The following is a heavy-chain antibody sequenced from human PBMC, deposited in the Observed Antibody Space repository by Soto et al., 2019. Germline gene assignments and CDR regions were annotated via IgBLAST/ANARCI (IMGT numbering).Heavy chain of an antibody. Sequence: GASVKVSCKASGYTFTSYAMHWVRQAPGQRLEWMGWINAGNGNTKYSQKFQGRVTITRDTSASTAYMELSSLRSEDTAVYYCAREIVPYCSGGSCYYGNVHYYYYYYYTDVWGKGTTVTVSS. D-gene: IGHD2-15*01. V-gene: IGHV1-3*01. CDR1: GYTFTSYA. J-gene: IGHJ6*03. CDR2: INAGNGNT. CDR3: AREIVPYCSGGSCYYGNVHYYYYYYYTDV.